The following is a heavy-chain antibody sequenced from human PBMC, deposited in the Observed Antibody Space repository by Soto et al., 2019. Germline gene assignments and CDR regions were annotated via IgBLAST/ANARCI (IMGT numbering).Heavy chain of an antibody. CDR3: AIKYYYGSGAISADYYGMDV. D-gene: IGHD3-10*01. V-gene: IGHV5-51*01. J-gene: IGHJ6*02. CDR2: IYPGDSDT. CDR1: GYXFTSYC. Sequence: XLKISCKDSGYXFTSYCSGWVRQMPGKCLEWMGIIYPGDSDTRYSPSFQVQVTTSADKSIRTAYLKWRSLKASDTAMYYCAIKYYYGSGAISADYYGMDVWGQGTTGTVSS.